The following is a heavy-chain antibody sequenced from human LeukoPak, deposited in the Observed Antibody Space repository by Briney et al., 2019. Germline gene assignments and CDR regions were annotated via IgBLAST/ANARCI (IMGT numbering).Heavy chain of an antibody. J-gene: IGHJ4*02. V-gene: IGHV3-7*01. Sequence: GGSLRLSCAASGFPFDVQTVSWVRQAPGKGLDWVASMKEDGSEIYYVDSVKGRFTISRDNPKNSLYLQMNSLRAEDTAVYYCAKGGATGGRFENWGQGTLVTVSS. D-gene: IGHD1-26*01. CDR2: MKEDGSEI. CDR3: AKGGATGGRFEN. CDR1: GFPFDVQT.